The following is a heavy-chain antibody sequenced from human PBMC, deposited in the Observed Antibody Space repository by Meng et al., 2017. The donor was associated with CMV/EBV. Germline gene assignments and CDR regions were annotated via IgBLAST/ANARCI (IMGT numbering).Heavy chain of an antibody. CDR2: ISAYNGNT. CDR1: GYTFTSYG. D-gene: IGHD3-3*01. V-gene: IGHV1-18*01. Sequence: ASVKVSCKASGYTFTSYGISWVRQAPGQGLEWMGWISAYNGNTNYAQKLQGRVTMNTDTSTSTAYTELRSLRSDETAVYYCAREQRRYDFWMGYRDYYYGMDVWGQGTTVTVSS. J-gene: IGHJ6*02. CDR3: AREQRRYDFWMGYRDYYYGMDV.